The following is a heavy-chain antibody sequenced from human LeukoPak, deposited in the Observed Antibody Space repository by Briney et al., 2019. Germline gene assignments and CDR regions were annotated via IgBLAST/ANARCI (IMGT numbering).Heavy chain of an antibody. Sequence: SQTLSLTCTVSGGSISSSSYYWSWIRQPAGKGLEWIGRIYTSESTSYNPSLKSRVTISIDTSKNQFSLKLNSVTATDTAVYYCATGKYYFDYWGQGTLVTVSS. CDR2: IYTSEST. CDR1: GGSISSSSYY. J-gene: IGHJ4*02. V-gene: IGHV4-61*02. CDR3: ATGKYYFDY.